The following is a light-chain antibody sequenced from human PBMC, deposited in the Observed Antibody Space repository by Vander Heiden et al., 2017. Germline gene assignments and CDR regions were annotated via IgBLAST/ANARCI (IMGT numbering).Light chain of an antibody. V-gene: IGLV3-21*03. CDR2: HDS. Sequence: SYVLTQPPSVSVAPGKTARITGGGNNIGTKSGHSYPPKPGQPPVLVVYHDSDRPTGVPEPFSGSNSGNTATLTISRVEAGDEADYYWQVWDSSSDQVVFGGGTKLTVL. CDR3: QVWDSSSDQVV. CDR1: NIGTKS. J-gene: IGLJ2*01.